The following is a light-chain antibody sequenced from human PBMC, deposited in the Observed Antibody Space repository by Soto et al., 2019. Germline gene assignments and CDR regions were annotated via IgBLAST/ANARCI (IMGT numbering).Light chain of an antibody. Sequence: EIVLTQSPGTLSLSPGKRATLSCRASQNIGITYLAWYQQKPGQPPRPLIYGASSRATCIPERFSGGGSGTYITLTITRPEPGDLAVYYCQQYGTSWVTFVGGTKVDIK. J-gene: IGKJ4*01. CDR1: QNIGITY. V-gene: IGKV3-20*01. CDR3: QQYGTSWVT. CDR2: GAS.